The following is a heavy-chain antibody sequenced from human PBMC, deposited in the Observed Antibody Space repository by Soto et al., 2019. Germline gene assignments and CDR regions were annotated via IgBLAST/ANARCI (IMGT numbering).Heavy chain of an antibody. D-gene: IGHD3-22*01. V-gene: IGHV3-21*01. J-gene: IGHJ4*02. CDR2: ISSSSSYI. CDR3: ARVYYYDSSEGPKFDY. Sequence: EVQLVESGGGLVKPGGSLRLSCAASGFTFSSSNMNWVRQAPGKGLEWDSSISSSSSYIYYADSVKGRFTISRDNAKNSLYLQMNSLRAEDTAVYYCARVYYYDSSEGPKFDYWGQGTLVTVSS. CDR1: GFTFSSSN.